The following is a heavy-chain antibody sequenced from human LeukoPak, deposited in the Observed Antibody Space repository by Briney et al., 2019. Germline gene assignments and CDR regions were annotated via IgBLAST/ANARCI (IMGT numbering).Heavy chain of an antibody. J-gene: IGHJ4*02. CDR1: GFAFSSYA. V-gene: IGHV3-23*01. CDR2: ISGSGGST. Sequence: GGSLRLSCAASGFAFSSYAMSWVRQAPGKGLEWVSAISGSGGSTYYADSVKGRFTISRDNSKNTLYLQMNSLRAEDTAVYYCAKDPVPYSSSWYVGDYWGQGTLVTVSS. D-gene: IGHD6-13*01. CDR3: AKDPVPYSSSWYVGDY.